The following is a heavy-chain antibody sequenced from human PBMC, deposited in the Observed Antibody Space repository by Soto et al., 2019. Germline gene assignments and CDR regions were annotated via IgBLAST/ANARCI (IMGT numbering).Heavy chain of an antibody. CDR2: ILSLESHK. J-gene: IGHJ4*02. D-gene: IGHD3-16*01. Sequence: GGSLRLSCSGSGFNFSDYYMNWIRQTPVKGLECVSSILSLESHKYYAASVMGRFSISRDNAKKSLFLQMNNLRAEDTGIYFCATGLKDASNRPSSDSWGPGTPVTVYS. CDR1: GFNFSDYY. CDR3: ATGLKDASNRPSSDS. V-gene: IGHV3-11*01.